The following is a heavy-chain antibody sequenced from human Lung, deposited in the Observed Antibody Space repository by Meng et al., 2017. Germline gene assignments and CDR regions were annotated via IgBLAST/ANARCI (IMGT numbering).Heavy chain of an antibody. D-gene: IGHD3-16*02. Sequence: QVQLQESGPGLVKPSQTLSLTCPVPGGSITRGGYYWRWIRQNPGKGLEWIGYIYYSGSTYYNPSLRSRVTISVDTSKNQFSLKLSSVTAADTAVYICANNRDYDFVWGSYRTTYYFDYWGQGTLVTVSS. J-gene: IGHJ4*02. V-gene: IGHV4-31*03. CDR2: IYYSGST. CDR1: GGSITRGGYY. CDR3: ANNRDYDFVWGSYRTTYYFDY.